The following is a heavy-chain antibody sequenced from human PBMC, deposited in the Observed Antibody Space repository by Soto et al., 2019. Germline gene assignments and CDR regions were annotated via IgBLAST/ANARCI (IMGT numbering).Heavy chain of an antibody. CDR3: ARAYSDAFDI. CDR1: GFTFSDYY. D-gene: IGHD2-15*01. J-gene: IGHJ3*02. CDR2: TSSSGTGI. V-gene: IGHV3-11*01. Sequence: QVQLVESGGGLVKPGGSLSLSCAASGFTFSDYYMTWIRQAPGKGLEWVSYTSSSGTGIYYADSVKGRFTISRDNAKKSLYLQMSSLRAEDTAIYYCARAYSDAFDIWGQGTMVTVSS.